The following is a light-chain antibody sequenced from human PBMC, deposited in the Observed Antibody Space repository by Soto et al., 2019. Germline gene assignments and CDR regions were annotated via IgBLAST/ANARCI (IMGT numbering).Light chain of an antibody. V-gene: IGKV1-5*03. Sequence: DVQVTHAPSSLSASVGYRVTITCRASQGIRNYLAWYQKKTGKAPKLLIYKASSLESGAPSRFSGSGYGTEFTLTISSMQTDDFATYYCQQYNSYPWTFGQGTKVDIK. J-gene: IGKJ1*01. CDR3: QQYNSYPWT. CDR2: KAS. CDR1: QGIRNY.